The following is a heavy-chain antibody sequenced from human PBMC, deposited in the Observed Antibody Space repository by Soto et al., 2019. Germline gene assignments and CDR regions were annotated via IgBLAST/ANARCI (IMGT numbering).Heavy chain of an antibody. Sequence: EVQLVESGGGLVQPGGSLRLSCAASGFTFSSYSMNWVRQAPGKGLEWVSYISSSSSTIYYADSVKGRFTISRDNAKNSLYLQMNSLRAEDTAVYYCARSKRNPAYNWNRNDAFDIWGQGTMVTVSS. D-gene: IGHD1-20*01. J-gene: IGHJ3*02. CDR2: ISSSSSTI. CDR3: ARSKRNPAYNWNRNDAFDI. CDR1: GFTFSSYS. V-gene: IGHV3-48*01.